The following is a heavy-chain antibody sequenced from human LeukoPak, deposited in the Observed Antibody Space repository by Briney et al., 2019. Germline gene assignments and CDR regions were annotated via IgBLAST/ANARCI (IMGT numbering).Heavy chain of an antibody. J-gene: IGHJ4*02. CDR3: ATTRPYSGSYLPSLDY. CDR1: GYTFTSYD. CDR2: MNPNSGNT. V-gene: IGHV1-8*01. D-gene: IGHD1-26*01. Sequence: ASVKVSCKASGYTFTSYDINWVRQATGQGLEWMGWMNPNSGNTGYAQKFQGRVTMTEDTSTDTAYMELSSLRSEDTAAYYCATTRPYSGSYLPSLDYWGQGTLVTVSS.